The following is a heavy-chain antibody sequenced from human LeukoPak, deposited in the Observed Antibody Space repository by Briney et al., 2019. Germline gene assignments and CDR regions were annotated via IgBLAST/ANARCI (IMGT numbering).Heavy chain of an antibody. J-gene: IGHJ4*02. CDR2: IWYDGSNK. D-gene: IGHD1-26*01. V-gene: IGHV3-33*06. CDR3: AKDGYSGSYPYYFDY. CDR1: GFTFSSYG. Sequence: GGSLRLSCAASGFTFSSYGMHWVRQAPGKGLEWVAVIWYDGSNKYYADSVKGRFTISRDNSKNTLYLQMNSLRAEDTAVYYCAKDGYSGSYPYYFDYWGQGTLVTASS.